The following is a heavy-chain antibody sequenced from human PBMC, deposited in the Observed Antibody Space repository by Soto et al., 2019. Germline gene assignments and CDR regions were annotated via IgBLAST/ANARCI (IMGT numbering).Heavy chain of an antibody. Sequence: SGTPSLTCDVYCLSFIGYYWSWIRQPPGKGLEWIGEINQSGSTNYNPSLKSRVTISIDTSKKQLSLKLSSVTAADTAVYYCARGRGSSFDYWGQGTLVTVSS. CDR1: CLSFIGYY. CDR2: INQSGST. D-gene: IGHD6-13*01. J-gene: IGHJ4*02. V-gene: IGHV4-34*01. CDR3: ARGRGSSFDY.